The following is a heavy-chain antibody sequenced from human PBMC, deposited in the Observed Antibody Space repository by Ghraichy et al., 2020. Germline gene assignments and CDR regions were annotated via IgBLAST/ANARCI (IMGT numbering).Heavy chain of an antibody. CDR1: GYTFTNYG. CDR3: ARDFITMIVVVIKDYYYGMDV. D-gene: IGHD3-22*01. CDR2: ISAYNGNT. Sequence: ASVKVSCKASGYTFTNYGISWVRQAPGQGLEWMGWISAYNGNTNYAQKLQGRVTMTTDTSTSTAYMELRSLRSDDTAVYYCARDFITMIVVVIKDYYYGMDVWGQGTTVTVSS. J-gene: IGHJ6*02. V-gene: IGHV1-18*01.